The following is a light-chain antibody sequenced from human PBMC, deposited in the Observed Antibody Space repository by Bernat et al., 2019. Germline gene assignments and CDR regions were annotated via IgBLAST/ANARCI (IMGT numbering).Light chain of an antibody. CDR1: GNDVGGYNL. V-gene: IGLV2-23*02. CDR2: EVI. Sequence: QSALTQPASVSGSPGQSIAISCTGTGNDVGGYNLVSWYQQYPGKAPKLMIYEVIKRPLGVSDRFSGSKSGNTASLTISGLQAEDEADYYCCAYAGGSALVFGGGTKLTVL. CDR3: CAYAGGSALV. J-gene: IGLJ2*01.